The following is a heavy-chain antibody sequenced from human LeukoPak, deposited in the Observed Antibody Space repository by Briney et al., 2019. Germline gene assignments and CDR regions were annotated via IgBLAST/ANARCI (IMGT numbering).Heavy chain of an antibody. CDR2: IYYSGST. J-gene: IGHJ5*02. D-gene: IGHD3-3*01. CDR1: GGSISSGSYY. Sequence: SQTLSLTCTVSGGSISSGSYYWSWIRQPPGKGLEWIGYIYYSGSTNYNPSLKSRVTISVDTSKNQFSLKLSSVTAADTAVYYCARTLGILDPYLYNWFDPWGQGTLVTVSS. V-gene: IGHV4-61*01. CDR3: ARTLGILDPYLYNWFDP.